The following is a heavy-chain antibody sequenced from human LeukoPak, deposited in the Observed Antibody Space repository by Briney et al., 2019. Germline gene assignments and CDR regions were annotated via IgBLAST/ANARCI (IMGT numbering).Heavy chain of an antibody. D-gene: IGHD5-18*01. CDR3: ARGPIQLWIHNAMDV. CDR2: IRSKAYRGTT. CDR1: GFTFGDHA. J-gene: IGHJ6*02. V-gene: IGHV3-49*04. Sequence: PGRSLRLSCTGSGFTFGDHAMSWVRQAPGKGLEWVGFIRSKAYRGTTEYAASVKGRFTISRDDSASIAYLQMNSLRTGDTAVYYCARGPIQLWIHNAMDVWGQGTTVTVSS.